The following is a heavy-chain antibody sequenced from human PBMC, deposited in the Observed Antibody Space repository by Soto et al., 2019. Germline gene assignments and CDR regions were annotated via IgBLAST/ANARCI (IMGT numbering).Heavy chain of an antibody. CDR1: GGSISQYY. V-gene: IGHV4-4*07. Sequence: QVQLQESGPGLVKPSETLSLSGGVSGGSISQYYWSWIRQPAGKGLEWIGRIYSGGSTNYNPSLESRVTMSVDTSKNQFSLKLSSVTAADTAVYYCARGPGGFGDFSLDYWGQGTLVTVSS. CDR2: IYSGGST. CDR3: ARGPGGFGDFSLDY. J-gene: IGHJ4*02. D-gene: IGHD3-10*01.